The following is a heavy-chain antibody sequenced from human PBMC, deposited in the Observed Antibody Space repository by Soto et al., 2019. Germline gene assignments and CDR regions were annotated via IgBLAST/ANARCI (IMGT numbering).Heavy chain of an antibody. CDR1: GYTFTSYY. CDR2: INPSGGST. CDR3: ARDAPRIHDCTNGVCYDPYYYYYMDV. Sequence: QVQLVQSGAEVKKPGASVKVSCKASGYTFTSYYMHWVRQAPGQGLEWMGIINPSGGSTSYAQKFQGRVTMTRDTSTSTVYMELSSLRSEDTAVYYCARDAPRIHDCTNGVCYDPYYYYYMDVWGKGTTVTVSS. J-gene: IGHJ6*03. D-gene: IGHD2-8*01. V-gene: IGHV1-46*03.